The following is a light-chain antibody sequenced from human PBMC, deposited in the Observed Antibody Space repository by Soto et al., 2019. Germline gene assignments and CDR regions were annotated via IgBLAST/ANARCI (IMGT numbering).Light chain of an antibody. Sequence: QSVLTQPASVSGSPGQSITISCAGTMRDVGAYNLVSWYQQHPGRVPQLIIYEVRNRPSGISFRFSGSKSGNTASLTISGLQADDEADYYCCSLTTSHTYVFGSGTKVTVL. V-gene: IGLV2-14*01. J-gene: IGLJ1*01. CDR2: EVR. CDR1: MRDVGAYNL. CDR3: CSLTTSHTYV.